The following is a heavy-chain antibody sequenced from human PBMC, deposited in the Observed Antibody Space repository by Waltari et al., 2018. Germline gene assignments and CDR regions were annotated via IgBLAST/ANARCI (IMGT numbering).Heavy chain of an antibody. J-gene: IGHJ6*03. CDR2: ISNSGSTV. CDR3: ARPSTEHYYYYYYMDV. Sequence: EMQVVESGGDLVQPGGSLRLSCVASGFTFSNYEMNWVRQAPGEGLEWVSYISNSGSTVYYADSVKGRFTISRDNAKNSLYLQMNSLGAEDTAVYYCARPSTEHYYYYYYMDVWGKGTTVTVS. CDR1: GFTFSNYE. V-gene: IGHV3-48*03.